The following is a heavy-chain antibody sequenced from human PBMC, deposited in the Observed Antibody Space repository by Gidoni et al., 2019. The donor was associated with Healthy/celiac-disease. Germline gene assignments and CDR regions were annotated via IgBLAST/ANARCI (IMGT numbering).Heavy chain of an antibody. J-gene: IGHJ6*02. Sequence: APGKGLEWVSVIYSGGSTYYADSVKGRFTISRENSKNTLYLQMNSLRPEDTAVYYCARDRVAAAGPKPVNYYYYGMDVWGQGTTVTVSS. D-gene: IGHD6-13*01. CDR2: IYSGGST. CDR3: ARDRVAAAGPKPVNYYYYGMDV. V-gene: IGHV3-53*01.